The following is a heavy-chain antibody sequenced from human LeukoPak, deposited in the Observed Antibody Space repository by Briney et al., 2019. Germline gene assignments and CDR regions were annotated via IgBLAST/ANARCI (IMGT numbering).Heavy chain of an antibody. V-gene: IGHV3-9*03. CDR3: AKDIGPGPGDAFDI. CDR2: ISWNSGST. CDR1: AFSFSRFA. J-gene: IGHJ3*02. Sequence: GGSLRLSCAASAFSFSRFAMHWVRQAPGKGLEWVSGISWNSGSTGYADSVKGRFTISRDNAKNSLYLQMNSLRAEDMALYYCAKDIGPGPGDAFDIWGQGTMVTVSS.